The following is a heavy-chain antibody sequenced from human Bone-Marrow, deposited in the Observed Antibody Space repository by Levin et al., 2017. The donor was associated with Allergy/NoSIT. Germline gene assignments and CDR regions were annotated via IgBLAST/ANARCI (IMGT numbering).Heavy chain of an antibody. J-gene: IGHJ4*02. D-gene: IGHD3-10*01. Sequence: PSETLSLTCTVSGGSIGSGSSYWTWIRQPAGKGLEWIGRIYTDGNTNYSPFLKSRVTLSIDKFKNQFSLKLNYVSAADTAIYYCARGDYYLSVWGQGTLVIVSS. V-gene: IGHV4-61*02. CDR2: IYTDGNT. CDR3: ARGDYYLSV. CDR1: GGSIGSGSSY.